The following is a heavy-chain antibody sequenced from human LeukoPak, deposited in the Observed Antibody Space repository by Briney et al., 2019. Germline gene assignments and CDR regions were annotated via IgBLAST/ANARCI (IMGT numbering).Heavy chain of an antibody. CDR3: ARVVVQRYYFDY. D-gene: IGHD3-22*01. V-gene: IGHV4-34*01. CDR1: GGSFCGYY. J-gene: IGHJ4*02. CDR2: INHSGST. Sequence: SETLSLTCAVYGGSFCGYYWSWIRQPPGKGLEWIGEINHSGSTNYNPSLKSRVTISVDTSKNQFSLKLSSVTAADTAVYYCARVVVQRYYFDYWGQGTLVTVSS.